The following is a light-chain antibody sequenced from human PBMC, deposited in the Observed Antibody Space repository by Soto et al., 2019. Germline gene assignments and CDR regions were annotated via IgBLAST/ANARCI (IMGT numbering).Light chain of an antibody. Sequence: ISIIQSSSTIYASLGDRVTITCRASQSISSYLNWYQQKPGKAPKLLIYKASNLKSGAHPRFSGSGSGTEFTLTISSLQPEDFATYYCLHHNCYPRTYGQATKV. V-gene: IGKV1-17*01. J-gene: IGKJ1*01. CDR2: KAS. CDR3: LHHNCYPRT. CDR1: QSISSY.